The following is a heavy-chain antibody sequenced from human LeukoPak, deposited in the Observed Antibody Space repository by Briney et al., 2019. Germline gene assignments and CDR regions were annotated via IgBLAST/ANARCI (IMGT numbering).Heavy chain of an antibody. Sequence: AASVKVSCKASGGTFSSYAISWVRQAPGQGLEWMGGIIPIFGTANYAQKFQGRVTITADKSTGTAYMALSSLSSDDTAVYYCARDVGEPQYGMVVWGQGTTVTVSS. V-gene: IGHV1-69*06. CDR2: IIPIFGTA. J-gene: IGHJ6*02. CDR1: GGTFSSYA. CDR3: ARDVGEPQYGMVV. D-gene: IGHD3-10*01.